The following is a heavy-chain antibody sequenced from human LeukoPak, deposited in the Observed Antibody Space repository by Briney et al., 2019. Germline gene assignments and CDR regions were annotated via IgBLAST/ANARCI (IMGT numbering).Heavy chain of an antibody. D-gene: IGHD3-22*01. CDR1: GFTFSSYW. CDR2: INSDGSSI. CDR3: ARGRGLGSGSYYYYFDY. Sequence: GGSLRLSCAASGFTFSSYWMHWVRQAPGKGLVWVSRINSDGSSITYADSMKGRFTISRDNSKNTLYLQMDSLRAEDTAVYYCARGRGLGSGSYYYYFDYWGQGTLVTVSS. J-gene: IGHJ4*02. V-gene: IGHV3-74*03.